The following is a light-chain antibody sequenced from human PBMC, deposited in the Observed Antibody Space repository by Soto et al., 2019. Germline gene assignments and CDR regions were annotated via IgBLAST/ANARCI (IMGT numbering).Light chain of an antibody. CDR1: KSLNRD. CDR2: GAS. CDR3: QQYNKWPGT. J-gene: IGKJ1*01. V-gene: IGKV3-15*01. Sequence: IVMTQSPATLSMSPGERATLSCRASKSLNRDLAWYQQKPGQSPRLLIFGASIRATGIPARFSGSGSGTELTLTIGSLQSEDCALYYCQQYNKWPGTFGQGTKGDI.